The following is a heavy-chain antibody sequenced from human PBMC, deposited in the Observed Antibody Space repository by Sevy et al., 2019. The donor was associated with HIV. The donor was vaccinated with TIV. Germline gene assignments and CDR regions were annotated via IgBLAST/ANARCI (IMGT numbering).Heavy chain of an antibody. CDR3: ARQGGAKSDYYDSSGYYPN. D-gene: IGHD3-22*01. V-gene: IGHV3-20*04. CDR2: INWNGGST. J-gene: IGHJ4*02. Sequence: GGSLRLSCAASGFTFDDYGMSWVRQAPGEGLEWVSGINWNGGSTGYADSVKGRFTISRDNAKNSLYLQMNSLRAEDTALYYCARQGGAKSDYYDSSGYYPNWGQGTLVTVSS. CDR1: GFTFDDYG.